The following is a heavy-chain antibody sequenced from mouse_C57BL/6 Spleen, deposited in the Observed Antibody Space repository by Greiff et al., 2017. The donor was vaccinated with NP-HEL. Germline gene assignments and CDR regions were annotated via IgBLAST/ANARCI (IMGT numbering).Heavy chain of an antibody. CDR2: IDPSDSET. Sequence: QVHVKQPGAELVRPGSSVKLSCKASGYTFTSYWMHWVKQRPIQGLEWIGNIDPSDSETHYNQKFKDKATLTVDKSSSTAYMQLSSLTSEDSAVYYCARGYGSSYEGGFDYWGQGTTLTVSS. CDR1: GYTFTSYW. V-gene: IGHV1-52*01. J-gene: IGHJ2*01. D-gene: IGHD1-1*01. CDR3: ARGYGSSYEGGFDY.